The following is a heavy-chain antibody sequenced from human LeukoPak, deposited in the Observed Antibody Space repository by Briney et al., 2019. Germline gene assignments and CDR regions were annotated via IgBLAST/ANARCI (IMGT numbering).Heavy chain of an antibody. D-gene: IGHD3-3*01. V-gene: IGHV3-11*01. CDR1: GFTFSDYY. CDR3: ARIPDDFWSGYYLNYYYYYMDV. Sequence: GGSLRLSCAASGFTFSDYYMSWIRQAPGKGLEWVSYISSSGSTIYYADSVKGRFTISRDNAKNSLYLQMNSLRAEDTAVYYCARIPDDFWSGYYLNYYYYYMDVWGKGTTVTVSS. J-gene: IGHJ6*03. CDR2: ISSSGSTI.